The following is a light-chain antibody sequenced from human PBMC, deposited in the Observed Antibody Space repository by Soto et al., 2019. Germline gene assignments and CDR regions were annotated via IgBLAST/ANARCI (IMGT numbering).Light chain of an antibody. Sequence: SYELTQPPSVSVAPGQTARITCGGNNVGSKSVHWYQQKPGQAPVLVIYYDRDRPSGIPERFSGSNSGNTATLTISWVEAGDEADYYCQVWDSSSDHWVFGGGTKLTVL. J-gene: IGLJ3*02. CDR2: YDR. CDR3: QVWDSSSDHWV. CDR1: NVGSKS. V-gene: IGLV3-21*04.